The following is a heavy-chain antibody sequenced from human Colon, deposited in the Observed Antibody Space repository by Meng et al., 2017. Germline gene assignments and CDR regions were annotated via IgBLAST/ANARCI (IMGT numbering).Heavy chain of an antibody. D-gene: IGHD6-19*01. Sequence: QGTGPSLGRPSGTLSLTCTVSGGSVSSGSHYWNWIRQTPGKGLEWIGYMYFSGSTNYNPSLKSRVTMSVDTSKNQFSLKLSSVTAADTALYYCARGYSSGEGYFDYWGQGTLVTVSS. CDR1: GGSVSSGSHY. V-gene: IGHV4-61*01. J-gene: IGHJ4*02. CDR3: ARGYSSGEGYFDY. CDR2: MYFSGST.